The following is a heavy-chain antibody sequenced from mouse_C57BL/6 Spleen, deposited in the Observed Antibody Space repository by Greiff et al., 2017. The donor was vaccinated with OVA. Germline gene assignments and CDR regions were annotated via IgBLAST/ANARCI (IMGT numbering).Heavy chain of an antibody. CDR1: GYTFTNYW. J-gene: IGHJ4*01. V-gene: IGHV1-63*01. CDR2: IYPGGGYT. Sequence: QVQLQQSGAELVRPGTSVKMSCKASGYTFTNYWIGWAKQRPGHGLEWIGDIYPGGGYTNYNEKFKGKATLTADKSSSTAYMQFSSLTSEDSAIYYCARGHYYGSSPYAMDYWGQGTSVTVSS. CDR3: ARGHYYGSSPYAMDY. D-gene: IGHD1-1*01.